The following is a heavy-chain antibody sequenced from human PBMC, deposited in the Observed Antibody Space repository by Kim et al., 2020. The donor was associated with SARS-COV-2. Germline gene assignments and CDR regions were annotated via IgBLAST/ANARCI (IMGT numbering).Heavy chain of an antibody. Sequence: GGSLRLSCAASGFNFSGHSMHGVRQAPGKGLDWVAIVSPDGSKTFYADPVKGRFTISRDNSKKTLSLQMNSLRVEETAVYYCVRVGLCSGGDCYSPLDN. J-gene: IGHJ5*01. V-gene: IGHV3-30*04. D-gene: IGHD2-15*01. CDR2: VSPDGSKT. CDR3: VRVGLCSGGDCYSPLDN. CDR1: GFNFSGHS.